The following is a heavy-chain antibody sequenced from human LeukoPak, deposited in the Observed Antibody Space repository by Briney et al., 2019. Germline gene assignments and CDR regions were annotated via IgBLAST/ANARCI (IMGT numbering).Heavy chain of an antibody. CDR3: ARDYHDDTASLFDY. CDR1: GFTFSSYW. D-gene: IGHD5-18*01. Sequence: GGSLRLSCAASGFTFSSYWMSWVRQAPGKGLEWVANIKQDGSEKYYVDSVKGRFTISRDNAKNSLYLQMKSLRAEDTAVYYCARDYHDDTASLFDYWGQGTLVTVSS. V-gene: IGHV3-7*01. CDR2: IKQDGSEK. J-gene: IGHJ4*02.